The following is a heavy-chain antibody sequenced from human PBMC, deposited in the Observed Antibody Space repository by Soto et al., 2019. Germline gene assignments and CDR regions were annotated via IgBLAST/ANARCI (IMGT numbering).Heavy chain of an antibody. CDR1: GYSFTSYW. J-gene: IGHJ4*02. V-gene: IGHV5-51*01. Sequence: PGESLKISCKGSGYSFTSYWIGWVRQMPGKGLEWMGIIYPGDSDTRYSPSFQGQVTISADKSISTAYLQWSSLKASDTAMYYCARGHPAPYSSGWYLDYWGQGTLVTVSS. CDR3: ARGHPAPYSSGWYLDY. D-gene: IGHD6-19*01. CDR2: IYPGDSDT.